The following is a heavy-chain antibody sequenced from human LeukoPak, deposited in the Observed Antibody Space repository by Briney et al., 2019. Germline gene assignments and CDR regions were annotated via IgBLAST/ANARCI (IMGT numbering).Heavy chain of an antibody. J-gene: IGHJ4*02. D-gene: IGHD3-9*01. CDR2: SIPIFDTT. V-gene: IGHV1-69*05. Sequence: GASVKVSCKASGATFSRLAISWVRQAPGQGLECMGRSIPIFDTTNYAQKFQGRVTMTRDTSTSTVYMELSSLRSEDTAVYYCARDLTGNFDYWGQGTLVTVSS. CDR1: GATFSRLA. CDR3: ARDLTGNFDY.